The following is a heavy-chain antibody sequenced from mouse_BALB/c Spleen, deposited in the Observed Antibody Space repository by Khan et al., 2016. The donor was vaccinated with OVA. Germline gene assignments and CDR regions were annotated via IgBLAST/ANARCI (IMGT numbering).Heavy chain of an antibody. V-gene: IGHV2-9*02. CDR2: IWACGST. CDR3: ARDDVAMDY. J-gene: IGHJ4*01. Sequence: QVQLQQSGPGLVAPSQSLSITCTVSGFSLTSYGVHWVRQPPEKGLEWLGVIWACGSTNYNSALMSRLSISKDNSKSQVFLKMNSLQTDDTAMYYCARDDVAMDYWGQGTSVTVSS. CDR1: GFSLTSYG. D-gene: IGHD2-3*01.